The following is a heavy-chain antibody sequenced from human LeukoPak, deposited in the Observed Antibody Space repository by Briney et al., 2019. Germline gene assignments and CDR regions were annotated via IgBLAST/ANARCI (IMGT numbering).Heavy chain of an antibody. D-gene: IGHD6-6*01. Sequence: GGSLRLSCAASGFAVSSNYMSWVRQAPGKGLEWVSVIYSGGSTYYADSVKGRFTISRHNSKNTLYLQMNSLRAEDTAVYYCARGAARYYYYGMDVWGQGTTVTVSS. CDR2: IYSGGST. J-gene: IGHJ6*02. CDR1: GFAVSSNY. V-gene: IGHV3-53*04. CDR3: ARGAARYYYYGMDV.